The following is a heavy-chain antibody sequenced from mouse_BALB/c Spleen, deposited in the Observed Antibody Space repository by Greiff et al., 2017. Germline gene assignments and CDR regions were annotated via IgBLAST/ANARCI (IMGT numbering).Heavy chain of an antibody. CDR3: ARDGYGSSSGMDY. CDR1: GYSITSGYY. Sequence: DVKLQESGPGLVKPSQSLSLTCSVTGYSITSGYYWNWIRQFPGNKLEWMGYISYDGSNNYNPSLKNRISITRDTSKNQFFLKLNSVTTEDTATYYCARDGYGSSSGMDYWGQGTSVTVSS. CDR2: ISYDGSN. V-gene: IGHV3-6*02. D-gene: IGHD1-1*01. J-gene: IGHJ4*01.